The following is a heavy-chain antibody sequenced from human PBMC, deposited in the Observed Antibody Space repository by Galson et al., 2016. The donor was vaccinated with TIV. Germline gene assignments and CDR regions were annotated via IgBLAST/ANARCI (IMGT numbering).Heavy chain of an antibody. CDR3: AKTTPAELQLGYYFDF. D-gene: IGHD1-7*01. V-gene: IGHV3-53*01. Sequence: SLRLSCAASGFNVRYNYMSWVRQAPGKGLEWVSLIFSDGTSYYADSVKGRFTISRDNSKNTLYLQMDSLRAEDTAVYFCAKTTPAELQLGYYFDFWGRGTLVTVSS. CDR1: GFNVRYNY. J-gene: IGHJ4*02. CDR2: IFSDGTS.